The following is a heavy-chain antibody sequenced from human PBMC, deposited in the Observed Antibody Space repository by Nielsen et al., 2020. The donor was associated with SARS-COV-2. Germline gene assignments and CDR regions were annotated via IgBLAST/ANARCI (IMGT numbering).Heavy chain of an antibody. V-gene: IGHV4-31*03. CDR3: AREASGYDHYKYGMDV. Sequence: LSLTCTVSGTSISSGGYFWSWIRQHPGKGLEWIGYIYFTGRTSYNPSLKSRVAMSVDTSKNQFSLDLKSVTAADTAVYYCAREASGYDHYKYGMDVWGLGATVTVSS. CDR1: GTSISSGGYF. D-gene: IGHD5-12*01. CDR2: IYFTGRT. J-gene: IGHJ6*02.